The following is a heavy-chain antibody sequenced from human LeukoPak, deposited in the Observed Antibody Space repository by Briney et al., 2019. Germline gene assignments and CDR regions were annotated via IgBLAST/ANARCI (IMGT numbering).Heavy chain of an antibody. CDR1: GFTFSSHS. J-gene: IGHJ4*02. V-gene: IGHV3-21*01. Sequence: PGGSLRLSCAASGFTFSSHSLNWVRQTPGKGLEWVSSISRGGSSIYYADAVKGRFSISRDDANNSLHLQMNSLRADDTAVYYCARELPFDYWGQGTLVTVSS. D-gene: IGHD2-15*01. CDR3: ARELPFDY. CDR2: ISRGGSSI.